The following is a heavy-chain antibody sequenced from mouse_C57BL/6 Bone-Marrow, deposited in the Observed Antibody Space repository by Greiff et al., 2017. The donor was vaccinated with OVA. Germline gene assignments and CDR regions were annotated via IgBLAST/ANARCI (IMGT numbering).Heavy chain of an antibody. J-gene: IGHJ3*01. Sequence: EVQLVESGGDLVKPGGSLKLSCAASGFTFSSYGMSWVRQTPDKRLEWVATISSGGSYTYYPDSVKGRFTISRDNAKNTLYLQMSSLKSEDTAMYYCARHHYGAWFAYWGQGTLVTVSA. CDR3: ARHHYGAWFAY. CDR2: ISSGGSYT. D-gene: IGHD1-1*01. V-gene: IGHV5-6*01. CDR1: GFTFSSYG.